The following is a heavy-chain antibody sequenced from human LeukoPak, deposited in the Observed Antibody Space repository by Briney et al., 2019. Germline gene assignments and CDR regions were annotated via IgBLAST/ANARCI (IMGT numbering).Heavy chain of an antibody. CDR1: GDSLIGYY. J-gene: IGHJ6*03. V-gene: IGHV4-59*01. Sequence: PSETLSLTCSVSGDSLIGYYWGWIRQPPGKGLEWIGYIYYSGSTNYNPSLKSRVTISVDTSKNQFSLKLSSVTAADTAVYYCARVYYYDSSGYYGNYYYYYMDVWGKGTTVTISS. CDR2: IYYSGST. CDR3: ARVYYYDSSGYYGNYYYYYMDV. D-gene: IGHD3-22*01.